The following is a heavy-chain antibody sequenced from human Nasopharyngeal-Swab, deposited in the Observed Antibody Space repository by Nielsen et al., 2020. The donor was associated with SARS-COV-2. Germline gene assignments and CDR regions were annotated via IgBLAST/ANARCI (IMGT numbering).Heavy chain of an antibody. V-gene: IGHV3-7*01. D-gene: IGHD2-2*01. Sequence: VRQAPGKGLEWVANIKQDGSEKYYADSVKGRFTISRDNSKNTLYLQMNSLGAEDTAVYYCAKEGDIVVVPAATKNRRGRREQNFDYWGQGTLVTVSS. CDR2: IKQDGSEK. J-gene: IGHJ4*02. CDR3: AKEGDIVVVPAATKNRRGRREQNFDY.